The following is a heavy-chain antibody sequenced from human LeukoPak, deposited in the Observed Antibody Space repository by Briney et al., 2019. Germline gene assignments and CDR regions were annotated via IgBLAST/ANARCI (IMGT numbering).Heavy chain of an antibody. D-gene: IGHD3-22*01. CDR3: ASRDPYYYDYALDY. Sequence: PSETLSLTCAVSGGSISSSNWWSWVRQPPGKGLEWIGEIYHSGSTNYNPSLKSRVTISVDKSKNQFSLKLSSVTAAGTAVYYCASRDPYYYDYALDYWGQGTLVTVSS. CDR1: GGSISSSNW. V-gene: IGHV4-4*02. CDR2: IYHSGST. J-gene: IGHJ4*02.